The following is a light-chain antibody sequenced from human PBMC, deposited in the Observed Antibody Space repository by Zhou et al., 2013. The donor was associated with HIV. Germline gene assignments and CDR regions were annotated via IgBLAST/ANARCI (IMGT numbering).Light chain of an antibody. CDR1: QSVRWSY. CDR2: GAS. Sequence: EVVLTQSPGTLSLSPGERATLSCRASQSVRWSYLAWYQQKRGQPPRLLISGASQRATGVPDRFSGSGSGTDFTLTISRLEPEDFAVYYCQHYGVSPYTFGPGTKLEI. J-gene: IGKJ2*01. V-gene: IGKV3-20*01. CDR3: QHYGVSPYT.